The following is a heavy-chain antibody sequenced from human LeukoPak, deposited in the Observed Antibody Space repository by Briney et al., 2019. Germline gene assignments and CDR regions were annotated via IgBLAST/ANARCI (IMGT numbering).Heavy chain of an antibody. CDR1: GGSISSYY. J-gene: IGHJ5*02. CDR3: ARHRIAAADRLQSSWFDP. D-gene: IGHD6-13*01. Sequence: SETLSLTCTVSGGSISSYYWSWIRQPPGKGLEWIGYIYYSGSTNYNPSLKSRVTISVDTSKNQFSLKLSSVTAADTAVYYCARHRIAAADRLQSSWFDPWGQGTLVTVSS. V-gene: IGHV4-59*08. CDR2: IYYSGST.